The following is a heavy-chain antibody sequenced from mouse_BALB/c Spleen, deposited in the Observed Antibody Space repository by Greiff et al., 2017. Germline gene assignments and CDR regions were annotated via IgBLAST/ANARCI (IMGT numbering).Heavy chain of an antibody. CDR2: IWSGGST. V-gene: IGHV2-2*02. Sequence: VQLQQSGPGLVQPSQSLSITCTVSGFSLTSYGVHWVRQSPGKGLEWLGVIWSGGSTDYNAAFISRLSISKDNSKSQVFFKMNSLQANDTAIYYCAIRNYDYDGYYAMDYWGQGTSVTVSS. CDR3: AIRNYDYDGYYAMDY. J-gene: IGHJ4*01. D-gene: IGHD2-4*01. CDR1: GFSLTSYG.